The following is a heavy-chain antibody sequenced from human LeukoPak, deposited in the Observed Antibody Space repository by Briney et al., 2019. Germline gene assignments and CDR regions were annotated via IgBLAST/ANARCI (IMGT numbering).Heavy chain of an antibody. CDR2: ISSSGSTI. Sequence: PGGSLRLSCAASGFTFSDYYMSWIRQAPGKGLKWVSYISSSGSTIYYADSVKGRFTISRDNAKNSLYLQMNSLRAEDTAVYYCARESVAGNAFDIWGQGTMVTVSS. J-gene: IGHJ3*02. V-gene: IGHV3-11*01. CDR3: ARESVAGNAFDI. D-gene: IGHD6-19*01. CDR1: GFTFSDYY.